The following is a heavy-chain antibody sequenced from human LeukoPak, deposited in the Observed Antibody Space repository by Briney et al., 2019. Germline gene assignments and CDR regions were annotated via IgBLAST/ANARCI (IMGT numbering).Heavy chain of an antibody. CDR1: GGSISSSSYY. Sequence: SETLSLTCTVSGGSISSSSYYWGWIRQAPGKGLEWIGSIYYSGSTYYNPSLKSRVTISVDTSKNQFSLKLSSVTAADTAVYYCARQGVVPATIRDWGQGTLVTVSS. D-gene: IGHD2-2*02. V-gene: IGHV4-39*01. CDR2: IYYSGST. J-gene: IGHJ4*02. CDR3: ARQGVVPATIRD.